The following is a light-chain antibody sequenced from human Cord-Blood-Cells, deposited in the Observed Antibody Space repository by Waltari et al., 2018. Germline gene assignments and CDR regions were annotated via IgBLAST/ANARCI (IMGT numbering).Light chain of an antibody. CDR3: YSAADNNLV. CDR2: KDS. V-gene: IGLV3-27*01. Sequence: SYELTQPSSVSVSPGQTARITCSGEVRAKNYARWFQQKPGQAPVLVIYKDSERPSGNPERFSGSSSGTTVTLTISGAQVEDEADYYCYSAADNNLVFGGGTKLTVL. J-gene: IGLJ3*02. CDR1: VRAKNY.